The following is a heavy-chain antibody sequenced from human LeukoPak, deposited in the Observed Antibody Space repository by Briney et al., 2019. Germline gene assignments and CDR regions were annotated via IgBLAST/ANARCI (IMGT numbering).Heavy chain of an antibody. D-gene: IGHD3-22*01. J-gene: IGHJ4*02. CDR1: GFTFSSYS. CDR3: ARDYYDSSGYYQFDY. CDR2: ISSSSSYI. Sequence: GGSLRLSCAASGFTFSSYSMNWVRQAPGKGLEWVSSISSSSSYIYYADSVKGRFTISRDNAKKSVYLQMNSLRAEDTAVYYCARDYYDSSGYYQFDYWGQGTLVTVSS. V-gene: IGHV3-21*01.